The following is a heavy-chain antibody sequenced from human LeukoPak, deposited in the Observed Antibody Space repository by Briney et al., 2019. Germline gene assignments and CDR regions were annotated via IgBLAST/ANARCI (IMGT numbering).Heavy chain of an antibody. J-gene: IGHJ6*04. CDR3: ARLIESTSGYYYYGMDV. CDR1: GYSFTSYW. CDR2: IDPSDSYT. V-gene: IGHV5-10-1*01. Sequence: GESLKISCKGSGYSFTSYWISWVRQMPGKGLEWMGRIDPSDSYTNYSPSFQGHVTISADKSISTAYLQWSSLKASDTAMYYCARLIESTSGYYYYGMDVCGKGTTVTVSS. D-gene: IGHD3-16*02.